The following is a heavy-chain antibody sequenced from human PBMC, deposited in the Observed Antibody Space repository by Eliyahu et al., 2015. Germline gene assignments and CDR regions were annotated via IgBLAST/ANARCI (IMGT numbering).Heavy chain of an antibody. CDR1: GFTFSXYR. J-gene: IGHJ4*02. CDR3: ARDLKGYYDKDF. V-gene: IGHV3-48*02. D-gene: IGHD3-22*01. Sequence: EVHLVESGGGFVQPGGSLXLSXXXSGFTFSXYRMNWVRQAPGKGLEWVSYISTSSETIYYADSVKDRFIISRNNAENSLYLQMNSLRDEDTAVYFCARDLKGYYDKDFWGQGTLATVSS. CDR2: ISTSSETI.